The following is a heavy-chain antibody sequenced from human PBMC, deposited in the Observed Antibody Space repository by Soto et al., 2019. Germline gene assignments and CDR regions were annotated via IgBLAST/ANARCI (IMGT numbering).Heavy chain of an antibody. CDR3: ARTTGYISDWHYFDL. CDR1: GYTFINYY. CDR2: ISPKSGGT. V-gene: IGHV1-2*02. J-gene: IGHJ4*02. D-gene: IGHD2-21*02. Sequence: ASVKVSCKASGYTFINYYMHWVRQAPGQGLEWMGRISPKSGGTNYAQKFQGRVSMTWDTYLKTAYMELSSLMSDDTAVYYCARTTGYISDWHYFDLWGQGTLVTVSS.